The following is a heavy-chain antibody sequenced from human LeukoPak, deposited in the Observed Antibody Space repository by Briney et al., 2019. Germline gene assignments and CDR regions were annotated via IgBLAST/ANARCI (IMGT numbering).Heavy chain of an antibody. CDR3: ARVGLWTGVGSDPDGYYYGPGKKVSWFDP. Sequence: PGGSLRLSCAASGFTFSSYSMNWVRQAPGKGLEWVSYISSSSSTIYYADSVKGRFTISRDNAKNTLFLRLNSLRVEDTAVYYCARVGLWTGVGSDPDGYYYGPGKKVSWFDPWGQGTLVTVSS. V-gene: IGHV3-48*01. CDR2: ISSSSSTI. CDR1: GFTFSSYS. J-gene: IGHJ5*02. D-gene: IGHD3-10*01.